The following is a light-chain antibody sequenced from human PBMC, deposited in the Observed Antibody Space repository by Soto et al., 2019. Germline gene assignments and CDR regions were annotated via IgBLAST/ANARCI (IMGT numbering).Light chain of an antibody. J-gene: IGKJ2*01. V-gene: IGKV3-20*01. CDR2: GAS. Sequence: DIVLTQSPGTLCLSPGDRATLSCRSSQSVNSNYLAWYQQKPGQAPRLLIFGASTRATGIPDKFRGSGSGTDFTLTINRLEPEDFAVYYCQQYGRTFGQGTKLEIK. CDR1: QSVNSNY. CDR3: QQYGRT.